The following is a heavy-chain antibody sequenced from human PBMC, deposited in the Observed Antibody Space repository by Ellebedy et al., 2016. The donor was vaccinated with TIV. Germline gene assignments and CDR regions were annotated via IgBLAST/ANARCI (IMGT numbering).Heavy chain of an antibody. CDR2: INSDGSST. D-gene: IGHD7-27*01. Sequence: GESLKISXAASGFTFSSYWMHWVRQAPGKGLVWVSRINSDGSSTSYADSVKGRFTISRDNAKNTLYLQMNSLRAEDTAVYYCAVITGDMDYYYYYYMDVWGKGTTVTVSS. J-gene: IGHJ6*03. CDR1: GFTFSSYW. V-gene: IGHV3-74*01. CDR3: AVITGDMDYYYYYYMDV.